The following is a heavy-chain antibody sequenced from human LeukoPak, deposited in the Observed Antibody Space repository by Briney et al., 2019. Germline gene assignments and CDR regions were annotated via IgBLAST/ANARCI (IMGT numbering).Heavy chain of an antibody. CDR2: INHSGST. CDR1: GGSFSGYY. D-gene: IGHD4-17*01. Sequence: PSETLSLTCAVYGGSFSGYYWSWIRQPPGKGLEWIGEINHSGSTNYNPSLKSRVTISVDTSKNQFSLKLSSVTAADTAVYYCARGEIYGDYGIDYWGQGTLVTVSS. J-gene: IGHJ4*02. CDR3: ARGEIYGDYGIDY. V-gene: IGHV4-34*01.